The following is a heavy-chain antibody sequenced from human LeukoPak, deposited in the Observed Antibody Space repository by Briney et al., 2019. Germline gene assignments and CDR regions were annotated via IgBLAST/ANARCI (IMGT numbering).Heavy chain of an antibody. CDR2: IKSKTDGGTT. CDR1: GFTFNNAW. CDR3: TGYYDSSGYYFSEYFQH. Sequence: GGSLRLSCAASGFTFNNAWMSWVRQAPGKGLEWVGRIKSKTDGGTTDYAAPVKGRFTISRDDSKNTLYLQMNSLKTEDTAVYYCTGYYDSSGYYFSEYFQHWGQGTLVTVSS. J-gene: IGHJ1*01. D-gene: IGHD3-22*01. V-gene: IGHV3-15*01.